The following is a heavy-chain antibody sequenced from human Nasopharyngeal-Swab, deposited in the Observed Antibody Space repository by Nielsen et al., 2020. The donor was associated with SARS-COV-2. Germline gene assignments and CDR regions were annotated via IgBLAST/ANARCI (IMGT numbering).Heavy chain of an antibody. D-gene: IGHD6-6*01. CDR2: IYYSGST. CDR3: TRRTESAPGGADD. J-gene: IGHJ1*01. CDR1: GDSISRSRYY. Sequence: SETLSPTCTVPGDSISRSRYYWGWIRQPPGEGLEWIASIYYSGSTFYNPSLKSRVTISVDTSKNQFSLKLSSVTAADTATYYCTRRTESAPGGADDWGQGTLVTVSS. V-gene: IGHV4-39*01.